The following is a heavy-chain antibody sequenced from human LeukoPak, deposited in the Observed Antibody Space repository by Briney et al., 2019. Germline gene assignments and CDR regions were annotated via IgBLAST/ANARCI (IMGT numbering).Heavy chain of an antibody. J-gene: IGHJ3*02. D-gene: IGHD3-22*01. Sequence: PGESLKISCQGSGSTFTSYWIGWVRRLPGKGLEWMGIIYPRDSDTTYSTSLQGQVTISADKSISTAYLQWSSLKASDTAMYYCARQHYYYGSSGYYNDAFDIWGQGTMVTVSS. CDR2: IYPRDSDT. V-gene: IGHV5-51*01. CDR3: ARQHYYYGSSGYYNDAFDI. CDR1: GSTFTSYW.